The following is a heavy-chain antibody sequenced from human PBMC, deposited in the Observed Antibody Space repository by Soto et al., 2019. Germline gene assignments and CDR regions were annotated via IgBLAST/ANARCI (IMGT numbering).Heavy chain of an antibody. Sequence: PGESLKISCKGSGYSFTTYWIGLVRQMPGKGLEWMGIIYPGDSGTRYSPSFQGQVTISADKFISTAYLQWSSLMPSDTAMYYCSRKDSSSAFDYWSQGTLVTVSS. CDR1: GYSFTTYW. V-gene: IGHV5-51*01. J-gene: IGHJ4*01. D-gene: IGHD3-22*01. CDR2: IYPGDSGT. CDR3: SRKDSSSAFDY.